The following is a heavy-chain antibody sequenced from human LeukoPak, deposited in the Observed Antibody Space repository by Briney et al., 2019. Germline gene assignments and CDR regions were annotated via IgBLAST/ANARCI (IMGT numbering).Heavy chain of an antibody. Sequence: SETLSLTCTVSGGSINFYYWSWIRQPAGKGLEWIGRIYSTGSTNYSPSLKSRVTMSVGKSKNQLSLNLSSVTAADTAVYYCARGIADPYSFDSWGQGTLVTVSS. D-gene: IGHD6-13*01. CDR3: ARGIADPYSFDS. J-gene: IGHJ4*02. CDR1: GGSINFYY. V-gene: IGHV4-4*07. CDR2: IYSTGST.